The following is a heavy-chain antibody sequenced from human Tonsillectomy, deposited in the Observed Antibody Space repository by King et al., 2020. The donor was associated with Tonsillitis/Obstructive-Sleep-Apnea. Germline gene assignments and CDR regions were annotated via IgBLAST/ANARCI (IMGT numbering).Heavy chain of an antibody. CDR2: IYYSGST. D-gene: IGHD2-8*01. CDR1: GGSISSYY. J-gene: IGHJ3*02. V-gene: IGHV4-59*01. Sequence: VQLQESGPGLVKPSETLSLTCTFSGGSISSYYWSWIRQPPGKGLEWIGYIYYSGSTNYNPSLNSRVTISVDTSKNQFSLKLSSVTAADTAVYYCARDMVLEAGGDAFDIWGQGTMVTVSS. CDR3: ARDMVLEAGGDAFDI.